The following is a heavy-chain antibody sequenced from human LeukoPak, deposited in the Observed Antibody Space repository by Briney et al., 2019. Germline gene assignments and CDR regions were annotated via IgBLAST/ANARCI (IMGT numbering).Heavy chain of an antibody. CDR2: IHYSGSS. J-gene: IGHJ5*01. CDR3: ALAPNSNWFDF. D-gene: IGHD2-8*01. CDR1: GDSTSNFY. V-gene: IGHV4-59*03. Sequence: TSETLSLTCTASGDSTSNFYWNWIRQSPGKGLEWIGNIHYSGSSVYNPSLKSRGTISIDTSRRQFFLKLNSVTAADTAVYFCALAPNSNWFDFWGPGTLVTVSS.